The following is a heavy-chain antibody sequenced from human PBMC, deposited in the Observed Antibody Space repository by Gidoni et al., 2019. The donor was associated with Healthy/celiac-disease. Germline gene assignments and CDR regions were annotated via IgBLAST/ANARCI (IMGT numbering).Heavy chain of an antibody. J-gene: IGHJ3*02. CDR3: ARETVLRFLEWLQGTPMYAFDI. Sequence: EVQLVESGGGLVKPGGYLRLYCAASGFTFSSYSMNWVRQAPGKGLEWFSSISSSSSYIYYADSVKCRFTISRDNAKNSLYLQMNSLRAEYTAVYYCARETVLRFLEWLQGTPMYAFDIWGQGTMVTVSS. D-gene: IGHD3-3*01. CDR1: GFTFSSYS. CDR2: ISSSSSYI. V-gene: IGHV3-21*01.